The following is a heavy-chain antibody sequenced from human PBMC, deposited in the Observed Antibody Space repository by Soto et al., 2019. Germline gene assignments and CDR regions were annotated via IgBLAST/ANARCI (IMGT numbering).Heavy chain of an antibody. J-gene: IGHJ6*02. V-gene: IGHV1-69*12. CDR2: IIPIFGTA. Sequence: QVQLVQSGAEVKKPGSSVKVSCKASGGTFSSYAISWVRQDPGQGLEWMGGIIPIFGTANYAQKFQGRVTIPADESTRTANMELSSLRSEDTAVYYCARVVAIAVADYYYYGMDVWGQGTTFTVSS. D-gene: IGHD6-19*01. CDR1: GGTFSSYA. CDR3: ARVVAIAVADYYYYGMDV.